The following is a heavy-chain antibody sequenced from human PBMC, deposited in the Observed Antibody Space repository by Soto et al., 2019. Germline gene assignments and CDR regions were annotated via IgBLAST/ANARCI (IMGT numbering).Heavy chain of an antibody. V-gene: IGHV4-61*01. CDR1: GGSVSSGSYC. Sequence: SETLSLTCTVSGGSVSSGSYCWSWIRQPPGKGLEWIGYIYYSGSTNYNPSLKSRVTISVDTSKNQFSLKLSSVTAADTAVYYVARMYYYDSSGFQHWGQGTLVTVSS. J-gene: IGHJ1*01. D-gene: IGHD3-22*01. CDR3: ARMYYYDSSGFQH. CDR2: IYYSGST.